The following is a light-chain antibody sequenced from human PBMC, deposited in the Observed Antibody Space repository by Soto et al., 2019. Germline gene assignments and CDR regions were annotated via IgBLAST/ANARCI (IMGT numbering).Light chain of an antibody. V-gene: IGLV2-14*01. CDR3: SSYTSISSLGV. J-gene: IGLJ1*01. CDR1: SSDVGAYNY. Sequence: QSALTQPASVSGSPGQSITISCSGTSSDVGAYNYVSWYQQHPGKVPKLIIFEVSNRPSGVSDRFSGSKSGNTASLTISGLQPEDEADYYCSSYTSISSLGVFGTGTKVTVL. CDR2: EVS.